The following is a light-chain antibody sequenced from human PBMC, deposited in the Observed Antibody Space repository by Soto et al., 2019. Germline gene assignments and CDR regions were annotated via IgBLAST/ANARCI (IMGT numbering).Light chain of an antibody. CDR3: CSYASSVL. J-gene: IGLJ2*01. V-gene: IGLV2-23*01. CDR2: EGS. CDR1: SSDVGSYNL. Sequence: QSVLTQPASVSGSPGQSITISCTGTSSDVGSYNLVSWYQQHPGKAPKLMIYEGSKRPSGVSNRFSGSKSGNTASLTISGLQAEDEADYYCCSYASSVLFGGGTKVTVL.